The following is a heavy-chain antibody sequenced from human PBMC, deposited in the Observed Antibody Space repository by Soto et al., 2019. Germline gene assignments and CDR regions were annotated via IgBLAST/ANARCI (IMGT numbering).Heavy chain of an antibody. CDR3: AHPRGYGVFDAVDI. V-gene: IGHV3-23*01. Sequence: SGFTFSSYAMSWVRQAPGKGLEWVSAISGSGGSTYYADSVKGRFTISRDNSINTLYLQMRSLRPEDTAVYYCAHPRGYGVFDAVDIWGQGTMVTVSS. CDR2: ISGSGGST. D-gene: IGHD4-17*01. J-gene: IGHJ3*02. CDR1: GFTFSSYA.